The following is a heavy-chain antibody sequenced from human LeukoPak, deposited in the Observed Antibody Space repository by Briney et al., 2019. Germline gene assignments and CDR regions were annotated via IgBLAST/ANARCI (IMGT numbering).Heavy chain of an antibody. CDR3: ARGLWDSSSWSNDAFDI. CDR2: IYSGGST. Sequence: GGSLRLSCAASGFTVSSNYMSWVRQAPGKGLEWVSVIYSGGSTYYADSVKGRSTISRDNSKNTLYLQMNSLRAEDTAVYYCARGLWDSSSWSNDAFDIWGQGTMVTVSS. V-gene: IGHV3-53*01. D-gene: IGHD6-13*01. J-gene: IGHJ3*02. CDR1: GFTVSSNY.